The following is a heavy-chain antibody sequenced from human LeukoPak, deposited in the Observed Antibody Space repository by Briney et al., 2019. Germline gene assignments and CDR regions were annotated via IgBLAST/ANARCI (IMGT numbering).Heavy chain of an antibody. CDR2: MNPNSGNT. J-gene: IGHJ4*02. D-gene: IGHD3-22*01. CDR1: GYTFTSYY. V-gene: IGHV1-8*02. CDR3: ARGYYYDSSGYYPRHDY. Sequence: ASVKVSCKASGYTFTSYYMHWVRQAPGQGLEWMGWMNPNSGNTGYAQKFQGRVTMTRNTSISTAYMELSSLRSEDTAVYYCARGYYYDSSGYYPRHDYWGQGTLVTVSS.